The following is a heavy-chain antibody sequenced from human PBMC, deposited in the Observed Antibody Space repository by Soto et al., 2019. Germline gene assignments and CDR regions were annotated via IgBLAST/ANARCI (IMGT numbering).Heavy chain of an antibody. D-gene: IGHD3-9*01. Sequence: QLQLQESGPGLVKPSETLSLTCTVSGGSISSSSYYWGWIRQPPGKGLEWIGSIYYSGSTYYNPSLKSPVTISVDTSKNQFSLKRRSVSAADTAEYYCARQDWAKPFDYWGQGTLVTVSS. CDR2: IYYSGST. J-gene: IGHJ4*02. CDR1: GGSISSSSYY. CDR3: ARQDWAKPFDY. V-gene: IGHV4-39*01.